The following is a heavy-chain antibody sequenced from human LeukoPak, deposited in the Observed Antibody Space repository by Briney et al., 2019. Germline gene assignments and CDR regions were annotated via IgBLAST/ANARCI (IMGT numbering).Heavy chain of an antibody. Sequence: PGGSLRLSCAASGFTFSSYAMIWVRQAPGKGLEWVSRISSSGGRTDYADSVKGRFTISRDNSKDTLYLQMNSLRAEDTAVYYCAKDMASVSDGSDIRGQGTMVSVSS. J-gene: IGHJ3*02. CDR3: AKDMASVSDGSDI. D-gene: IGHD5-24*01. CDR2: ISSSGGRT. V-gene: IGHV3-23*01. CDR1: GFTFSSYA.